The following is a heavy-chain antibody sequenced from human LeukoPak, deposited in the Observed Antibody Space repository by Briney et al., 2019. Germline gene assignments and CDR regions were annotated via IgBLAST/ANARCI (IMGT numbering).Heavy chain of an antibody. CDR3: ARPTWQRYFDY. J-gene: IGHJ4*02. Sequence: GGSLRLSCAASGFTFSTYEMNWVRQAPGKGLEWVSYISSSGSTMYYADSVKGRFTISRDNAKNSLYLQMNSLRAEDTAVYYCARPTWQRYFDYWGQGTLVTVSS. CDR1: GFTFSTYE. CDR2: ISSSGSTM. D-gene: IGHD6-25*01. V-gene: IGHV3-48*03.